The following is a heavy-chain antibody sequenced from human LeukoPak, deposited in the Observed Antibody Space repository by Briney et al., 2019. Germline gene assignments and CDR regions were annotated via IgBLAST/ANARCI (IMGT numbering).Heavy chain of an antibody. CDR1: GFTFSNAW. D-gene: IGHD3-3*01. J-gene: IGHJ5*02. CDR2: IKGKTDGGTT. Sequence: GGSLRLSCAASGFTFSNAWMSWVRQAPGKGLEWVGRIKGKTDGGTTDYAAPVKGRFTISRDDSKNTLYLQMNSLKTEDTAVYYCTTSYYDFWSGYFSWGRGTLVTVSS. CDR3: TTSYYDFWSGYFS. V-gene: IGHV3-15*01.